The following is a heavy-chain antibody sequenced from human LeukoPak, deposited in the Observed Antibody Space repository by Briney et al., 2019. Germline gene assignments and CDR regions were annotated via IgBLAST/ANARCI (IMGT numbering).Heavy chain of an antibody. V-gene: IGHV4-59*08. J-gene: IGHJ4*02. Sequence: SETLSLTCTVSGGSISSYYWSWIRQPPGKGLEWIGYIYYSGSTNYNPSLKSRVTISADTSKNQFSLKLSSVTAADTAVYYCARERYYYDSSEGFDYWGQGTLATVSS. CDR2: IYYSGST. CDR1: GGSISSYY. CDR3: ARERYYYDSSEGFDY. D-gene: IGHD3-22*01.